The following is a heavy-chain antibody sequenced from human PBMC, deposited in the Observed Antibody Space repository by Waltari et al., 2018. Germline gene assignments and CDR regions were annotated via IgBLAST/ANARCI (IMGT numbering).Heavy chain of an antibody. D-gene: IGHD1-26*01. Sequence: EVHMVESGGDLVQPGRSLRLSCRGSGYTFADYAVTWFRQVPGKGLGWVGFVKSNIYGGVAQYAASVTGRFTIARDDSENIAYLQMDSLKSEDTAVYYCARESSGNIGWFDSWGQGTLVTVSS. CDR3: ARESSGNIGWFDS. V-gene: IGHV3-49*03. CDR2: VKSNIYGGVA. J-gene: IGHJ5*01. CDR1: GYTFADYA.